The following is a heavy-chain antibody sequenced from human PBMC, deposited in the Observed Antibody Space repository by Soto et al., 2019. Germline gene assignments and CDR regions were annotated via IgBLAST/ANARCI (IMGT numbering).Heavy chain of an antibody. D-gene: IGHD4-17*01. CDR2: IYYSGST. Sequence: SETLSLTCTVSGGSISSNYYYWGWIRQPPGKGLEWIGSIYYSGSTYYNPSLKSRVTISVDTSKNQFSLKLSSVTAADTAVYYCARRYGDTLDYWGQGTLVTVSS. CDR1: GGSISSNYYY. CDR3: ARRYGDTLDY. V-gene: IGHV4-39*01. J-gene: IGHJ4*02.